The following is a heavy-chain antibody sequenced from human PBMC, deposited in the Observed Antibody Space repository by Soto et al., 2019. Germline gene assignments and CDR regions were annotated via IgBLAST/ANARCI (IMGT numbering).Heavy chain of an antibody. CDR1: GGSISNYY. V-gene: IGHV4-59*01. CDR2: IYYSGTT. CDR3: AREYFDLTGYVDS. Sequence: SETLSLTGTLSGGSISNYYWTWIRQPPGKGLEWIGYIYYSGTTNYNPSLKSRVTISVDRSKNQFSLKLSSVTAADTAVYYCAREYFDLTGYVDSWAHGTLVPVSS. D-gene: IGHD3-9*01. J-gene: IGHJ5*01.